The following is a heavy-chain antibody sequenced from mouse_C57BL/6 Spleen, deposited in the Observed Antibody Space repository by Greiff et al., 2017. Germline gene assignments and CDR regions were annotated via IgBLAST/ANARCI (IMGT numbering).Heavy chain of an antibody. CDR3: ARGDYDGVWFAY. V-gene: IGHV5-4*01. CDR1: GFTFSSYA. D-gene: IGHD2-4*01. CDR2: ISDGGSYT. J-gene: IGHJ3*01. Sequence: EVLLVEPGGGLVKPGGSLKLSCAASGFTFSSYAMSWVRQTPEKRLEWVATISDGGSYTSYPDNVKGRFTISRDKAKNTRYLQMSHLKSEDTAMYYCARGDYDGVWFAYWGQGTLVTVSA.